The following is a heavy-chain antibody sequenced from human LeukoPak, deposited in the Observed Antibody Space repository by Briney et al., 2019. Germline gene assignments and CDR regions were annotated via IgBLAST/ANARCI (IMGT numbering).Heavy chain of an antibody. CDR3: ARVNGYSSSASYYYNGMDV. D-gene: IGHD6-13*01. V-gene: IGHV4-39*07. J-gene: IGHJ6*02. CDR2: IYYSGST. Sequence: SETLSLTCTVSGGSISSSSYYWGWIRQPPGKGLEWIGSIYYSGSTYYNPSLKSRVTISVDTSKNQFSLKLSSVTAADTAVYYCARVNGYSSSASYYYNGMDVWGQGTTVTVSS. CDR1: GGSISSSSYY.